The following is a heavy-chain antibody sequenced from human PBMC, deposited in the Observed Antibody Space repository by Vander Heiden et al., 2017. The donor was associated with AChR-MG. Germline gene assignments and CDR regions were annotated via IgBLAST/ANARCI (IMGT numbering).Heavy chain of an antibody. CDR2: IIPIFGTA. CDR1: GGTFSSYA. V-gene: IGHV1-69*01. D-gene: IGHD3-22*01. CDR3: ARGRRFGLDSSGYSGFDP. J-gene: IGHJ5*02. Sequence: QMQLVLSGAEVKKPGSSVKVSCKASGGTFSSYAISWVRQAPGQGLEWMGGIIPIFGTANYAQKFQGRVTITADESTSTAYMELSSLRSEDTAVYYCARGRRFGLDSSGYSGFDPWGQGTLVTVSS.